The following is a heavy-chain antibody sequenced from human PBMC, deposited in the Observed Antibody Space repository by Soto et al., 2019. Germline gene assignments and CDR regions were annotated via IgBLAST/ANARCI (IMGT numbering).Heavy chain of an antibody. D-gene: IGHD4-17*01. CDR2: FDPEDGET. CDR3: ATVIASGDYRPFDL. CDR1: GYTLTELS. J-gene: IGHJ2*01. Sequence: ASVKVSCKVSGYTLTELSMHWVRQAPGKGLEWMGGFDPEDGETIYAQKFQGRVTMTEDTSTDTAYMELSSLRSEDTAVYYCATVIASGDYRPFDLWGRGTLVTVSS. V-gene: IGHV1-24*01.